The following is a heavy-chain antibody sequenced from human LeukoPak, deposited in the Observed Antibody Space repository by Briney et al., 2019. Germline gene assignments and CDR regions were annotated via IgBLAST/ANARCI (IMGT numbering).Heavy chain of an antibody. J-gene: IGHJ4*02. CDR1: GFTFSSYW. CDR3: AKDPFGLWFGELSDTIDY. V-gene: IGHV3-23*01. Sequence: GGSLRLSCAASGFTFSSYWMSWVRQAPGKGLEWVSAISGSGGSTYYADSVKGRFTISRDNSKNTLYPQMNSLRAEDTAVYYCAKDPFGLWFGELSDTIDYWGQGTLVTVSS. CDR2: ISGSGGST. D-gene: IGHD3-10*01.